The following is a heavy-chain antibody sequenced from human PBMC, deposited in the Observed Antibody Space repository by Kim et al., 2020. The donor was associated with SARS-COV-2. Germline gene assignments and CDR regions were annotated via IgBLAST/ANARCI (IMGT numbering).Heavy chain of an antibody. V-gene: IGHV3-21*01. CDR3: ARQGTPDDAFDI. CDR1: GFTFSSYS. Sequence: GSLRLSCAASGFTFSSYSMNWVRQAPGKGLEWVSSISSSSSYIYYADSVKGRFTISRDNAKNSLYLQMNSLRAEDTAVYYCARQGTPDDAFDIWGQGTMVTVSS. CDR2: ISSSSSYI. J-gene: IGHJ3*02. D-gene: IGHD3-10*01.